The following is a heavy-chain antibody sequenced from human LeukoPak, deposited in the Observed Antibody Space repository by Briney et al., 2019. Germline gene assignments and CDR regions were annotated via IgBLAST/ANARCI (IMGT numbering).Heavy chain of an antibody. CDR1: GFTFSSYR. J-gene: IGHJ4*02. D-gene: IGHD6-19*01. CDR2: IDSSSSTI. CDR3: ARYQYSSGQMFDY. Sequence: GGSLRLSCAASGFTFSSYRMNWVRQAPGKGLEWVSYIDSSSSTIYYADSVRGRFTISRDNAKNSLYLQMNSLRDEDTAVYYCARYQYSSGQMFDYWGQGTLITVSS. V-gene: IGHV3-48*02.